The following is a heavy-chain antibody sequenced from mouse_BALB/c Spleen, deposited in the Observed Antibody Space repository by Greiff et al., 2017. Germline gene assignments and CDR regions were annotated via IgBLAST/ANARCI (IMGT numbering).Heavy chain of an antibody. V-gene: IGHV1-80*01. CDR1: GYAFSSYW. Sequence: QVQLQQSGAELVRPGSSVKISCKASGYAFSSYWMNWVKQRPGQGLEWIGQIYPGDGDTNYNGKFKGKATLTADKSSSTAYMQLSSLTSEDSAVYFCARITTAPFAYWGQGTLVNVSA. CDR2: IYPGDGDT. CDR3: ARITTAPFAY. D-gene: IGHD1-2*01. J-gene: IGHJ3*01.